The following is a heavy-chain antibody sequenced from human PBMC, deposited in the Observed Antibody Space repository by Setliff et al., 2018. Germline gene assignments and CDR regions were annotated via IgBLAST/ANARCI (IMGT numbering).Heavy chain of an antibody. V-gene: IGHV4-31*03. J-gene: IGHJ6*03. CDR2: IHYSGST. CDR3: ARGDYFYYYMDV. Sequence: PSETLSLTCTVSGGSISSGSYYWNWIRQRPGRGLEWIGYIHYSGSTYYSPSLKSRLTISVDTSKRHFSLSLDSVSAADTAVYYCARGDYFYYYMDVWGIGTTVTVSS. CDR1: GGSISSGSYY.